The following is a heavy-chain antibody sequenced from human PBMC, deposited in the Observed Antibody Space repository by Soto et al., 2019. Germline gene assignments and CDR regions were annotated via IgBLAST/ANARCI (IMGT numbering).Heavy chain of an antibody. V-gene: IGHV1-3*01. CDR1: GYTFTSYA. CDR2: INAGNGNT. Sequence: GASVKVSCKASGYTFTSYAMHWVRQAPGQSLEWMGWINAGNGNTKYSQKFQGRVTITRDTSASTAYMELSSLRSEDTAVYYCARMAVVVPAARTHGMDVWGQGTTVTVSS. J-gene: IGHJ6*02. CDR3: ARMAVVVPAARTHGMDV. D-gene: IGHD2-2*01.